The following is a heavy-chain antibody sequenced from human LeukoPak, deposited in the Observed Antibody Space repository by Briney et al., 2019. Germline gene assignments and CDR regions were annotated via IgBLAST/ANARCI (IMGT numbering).Heavy chain of an antibody. Sequence: ASVKVSCKASGYTFTSDGISWVRQAPGQGLEWMGCIIAYNGNTNYAQKLQGRVTMTTDTSTSTAYMELRSLRSDDTAVYYCARGPYGDYVIGYYYGMDVWGQGTTVTVSS. CDR3: ARGPYGDYVIGYYYGMDV. J-gene: IGHJ6*02. CDR2: IIAYNGNT. V-gene: IGHV1-18*01. D-gene: IGHD4-17*01. CDR1: GYTFTSDG.